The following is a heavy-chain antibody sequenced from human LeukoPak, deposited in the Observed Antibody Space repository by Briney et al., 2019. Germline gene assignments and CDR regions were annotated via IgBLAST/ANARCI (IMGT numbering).Heavy chain of an antibody. V-gene: IGHV4-59*01. D-gene: IGHD6-13*01. CDR3: ARVGYSSSWYLAG. CDR2: IYYSGST. J-gene: IGHJ4*02. CDR1: GGSISSYY. Sequence: SETLSLTCTVSGGSISSYYRSWIRQPPGKGLEWIGYIYYSGSTNYSPSLKSRVTISVDTSKNQFSLKLSSVTAADTAVYYCARVGYSSSWYLAGWGQGTLVTVSS.